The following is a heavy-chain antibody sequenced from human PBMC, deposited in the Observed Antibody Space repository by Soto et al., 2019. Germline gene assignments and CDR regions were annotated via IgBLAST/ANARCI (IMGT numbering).Heavy chain of an antibody. J-gene: IGHJ4*02. CDR2: INRSGST. CDR1: GGSFSGYY. Sequence: SETLSLTCAVYGGSFSGYYWTWIRQPPGKGLEWIGEINRSGSTNYKPSLRGRATISVDTSMNQVSLKVSSVTAADTAVYYCARGRTLITGTSLDYWGQGTLVTVSS. D-gene: IGHD1-20*01. V-gene: IGHV4-34*01. CDR3: ARGRTLITGTSLDY.